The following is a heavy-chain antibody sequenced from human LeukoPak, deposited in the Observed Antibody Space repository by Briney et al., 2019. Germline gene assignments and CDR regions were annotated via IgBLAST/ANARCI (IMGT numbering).Heavy chain of an antibody. V-gene: IGHV3-11*06. Sequence: GGSLRLACTASGFSFSDYYMSRLRQAPGKGLEWVSYISSRSTYINDADSVKGRFTISRDNAKNLLFLQMNSLRVEDTALYYCARGGTGAFDYWGQGILVTVSS. J-gene: IGHJ4*02. CDR2: ISSRSTYI. CDR3: ARGGTGAFDY. D-gene: IGHD2-8*02. CDR1: GFSFSDYY.